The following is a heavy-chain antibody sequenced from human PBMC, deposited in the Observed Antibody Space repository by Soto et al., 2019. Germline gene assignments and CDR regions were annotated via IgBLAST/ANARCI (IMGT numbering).Heavy chain of an antibody. D-gene: IGHD3-3*01. CDR1: GGSISSGGYY. V-gene: IGHV4-31*03. Sequence: SETLSLTCTVSGGSISSGGYYWSWIRQHPGKGLEWIGYIYYSGSTYYNPSLKSRVTISVDTSKNQFSLKLSSVTAADTAVYYCARALGVYDFWSGSPPPVDYWGQGTLVTVSS. J-gene: IGHJ4*02. CDR3: ARALGVYDFWSGSPPPVDY. CDR2: IYYSGST.